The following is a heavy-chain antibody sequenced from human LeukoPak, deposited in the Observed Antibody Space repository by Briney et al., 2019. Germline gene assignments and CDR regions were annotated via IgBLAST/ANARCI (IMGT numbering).Heavy chain of an antibody. CDR1: GGSISSSSYY. CDR2: IYYSGST. V-gene: IGHV4-39*07. D-gene: IGHD3-22*01. CDR3: ARGNYYDSSGYFYTRDAFDI. J-gene: IGHJ3*02. Sequence: TSETLSLTCTVSGGSISSSSYYWGWIRRPPGKGLEWIGSIYYSGSTYYNPSLKSRVTISVDTSKNQFSLKLSSVTAADTAVYYCARGNYYDSSGYFYTRDAFDIWGQGTMVTVSS.